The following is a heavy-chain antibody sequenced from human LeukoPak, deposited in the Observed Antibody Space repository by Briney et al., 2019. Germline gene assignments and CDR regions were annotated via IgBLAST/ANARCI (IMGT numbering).Heavy chain of an antibody. V-gene: IGHV3-30-3*01. Sequence: GGSLRLSCAASGFTFSSYAMHWVRQAPGKGLEWVAVISYDGSNKYYADSVKGRFTISRDNSKNTLYLQMNSLRAEDTAVYYRAGIGLLDRRWFDPWGQGTLVTVSS. CDR3: AGIGLLDRRWFDP. CDR1: GFTFSSYA. D-gene: IGHD2-15*01. J-gene: IGHJ5*02. CDR2: ISYDGSNK.